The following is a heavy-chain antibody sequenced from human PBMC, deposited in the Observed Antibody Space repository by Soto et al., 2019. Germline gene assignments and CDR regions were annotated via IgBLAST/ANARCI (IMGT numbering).Heavy chain of an antibody. V-gene: IGHV3-11*01. CDR3: ARDSNWNTPYYYYYGMDV. CDR2: ISSSGSTI. CDR1: GFTFSDYY. J-gene: IGHJ6*02. Sequence: GGSLRLSCAASGFTFSDYYMSWIRQAPGKGLEWVSYISSSGSTIYYADSVKGRFTISRDNAKNPLYLQMNSLRAEDTAVYYCARDSNWNTPYYYYYGMDVWGQGTTVTVSS. D-gene: IGHD1-1*01.